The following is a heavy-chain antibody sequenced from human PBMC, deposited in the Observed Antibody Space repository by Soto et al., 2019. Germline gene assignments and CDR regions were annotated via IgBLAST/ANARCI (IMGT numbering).Heavy chain of an antibody. CDR2: IYTSGST. D-gene: IGHD6-13*01. CDR1: GGSISSYY. V-gene: IGHV4-4*07. CDR3: ARGGSGIAAAYFDY. J-gene: IGHJ4*02. Sequence: QVQLQESGPGLVKPSETLSLTCTVPGGSISSYYWSWIRQPAGKGLEWIGRIYTSGSTNYNPSLKSRVTMSVDTSKYQFSLKLSSVTAADTAVYYCARGGSGIAAAYFDYWGQGTLVTVSS.